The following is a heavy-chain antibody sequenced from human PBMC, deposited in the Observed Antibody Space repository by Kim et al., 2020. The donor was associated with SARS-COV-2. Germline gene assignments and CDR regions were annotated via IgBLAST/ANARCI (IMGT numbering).Heavy chain of an antibody. CDR3: AKDSSSSKYYFDY. D-gene: IGHD6-6*01. V-gene: IGHV3-33*06. J-gene: IGHJ4*02. Sequence: AASGKGRFTISRDNSKNTLYLQMNSLRAEDTAVYYCAKDSSSSKYYFDYWGQGTLVTVSS.